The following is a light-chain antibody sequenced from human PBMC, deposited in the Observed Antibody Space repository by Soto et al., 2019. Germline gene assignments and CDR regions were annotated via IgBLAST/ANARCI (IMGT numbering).Light chain of an antibody. CDR1: SSDIGGYDY. V-gene: IGLV2-14*01. CDR3: TSYASGSSPVV. CDR2: DVN. J-gene: IGLJ2*01. Sequence: QSALTQPASVSGSPGQSITLSCTGTSSDIGGYDYVSWYQRHPGKAPKLIIYDVNNRPSGVSNRLSGSKSGNTASLTTSGLHPEDEDDYYCTSYASGSSPVVFGGGTKLTLL.